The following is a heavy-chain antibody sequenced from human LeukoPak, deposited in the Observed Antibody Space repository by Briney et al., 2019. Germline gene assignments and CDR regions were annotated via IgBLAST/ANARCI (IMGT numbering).Heavy chain of an antibody. CDR2: ISSSGSTI. CDR1: GFTFSDYY. D-gene: IGHD6-25*01. J-gene: IGHJ6*02. CDR3: ARDRDSRYLRGYYGMDV. Sequence: PGGSLRLSCAASGFTFSDYYMSWIRQAPGKGLEWVSYISSSGSTIYYADSVKGRFTISRDNAKNSLYLQMNSLRAEDTAVYYRARDRDSRYLRGYYGMDVWGQGTTVTVSS. V-gene: IGHV3-11*01.